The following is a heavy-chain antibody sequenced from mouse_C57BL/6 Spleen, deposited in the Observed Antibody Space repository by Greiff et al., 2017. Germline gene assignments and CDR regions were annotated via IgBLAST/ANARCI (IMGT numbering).Heavy chain of an antibody. CDR2: RSYDGSN. V-gene: IGHV3-6*01. CDR3: ARDGRDAMDY. CDR1: GYSITSGYY. J-gene: IGHJ4*01. Sequence: EVKLMESGPGLVKPSQSLSLTCSVTGYSITSGYYWNWIRQFPGNKLEWMGYRSYDGSNNYNPSLKNRISITRDTSKNQFFLKLNSVTTEDTATYYCARDGRDAMDYWGQGTSVTVSS.